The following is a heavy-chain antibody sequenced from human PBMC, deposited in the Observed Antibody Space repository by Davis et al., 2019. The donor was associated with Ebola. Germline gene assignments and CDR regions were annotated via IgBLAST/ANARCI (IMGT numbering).Heavy chain of an antibody. V-gene: IGHV3-43*01. CDR1: GFTFDDYA. CDR2: ISWDVITT. D-gene: IGHD6-6*01. J-gene: IGHJ4*02. Sequence: GGSLRLSCAASGFTFDDYAMHWVRQAPGKGLEWVSLISWDVITTYYADSVKGRFTISRDNSKNSLYLQMNNLRTEDTALYYCAKDGGSAASPWAYFDYWGQGTLVTVSS. CDR3: AKDGGSAASPWAYFDY.